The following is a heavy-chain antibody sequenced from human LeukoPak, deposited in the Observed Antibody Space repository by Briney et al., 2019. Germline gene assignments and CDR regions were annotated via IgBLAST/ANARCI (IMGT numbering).Heavy chain of an antibody. CDR3: AELGITMIGGV. J-gene: IGHJ6*04. Sequence: GGSLRLSCAASGFTFSSYSMNWVRQAPGKGLEWVSFISTSSSYIYYADSLKGRFTISRDNAKNSLYLQMNSLRAEDTAVYYCAELGITMIGGVWGKGTTVTISS. D-gene: IGHD3-10*02. CDR2: ISTSSSYI. V-gene: IGHV3-21*01. CDR1: GFTFSSYS.